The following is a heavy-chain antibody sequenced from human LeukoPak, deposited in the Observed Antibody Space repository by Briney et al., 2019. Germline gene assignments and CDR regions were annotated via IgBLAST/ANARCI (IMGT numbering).Heavy chain of an antibody. J-gene: IGHJ4*02. CDR2: ISWNSGSI. Sequence: GRSLRLSCAASGFTFDDDAMHWVRQAPGKGLEWVSGISWNSGSIGYADSVKGRFTISRDNAKNSLYLQMNSLRAEDTALYYCAKDHTPAATGKDWGQGTLVTVSS. CDR1: GFTFDDDA. D-gene: IGHD6-25*01. CDR3: AKDHTPAATGKD. V-gene: IGHV3-9*01.